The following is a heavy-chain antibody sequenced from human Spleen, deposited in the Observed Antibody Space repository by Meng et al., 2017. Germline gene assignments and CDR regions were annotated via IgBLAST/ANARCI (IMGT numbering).Heavy chain of an antibody. J-gene: IGHJ4*02. CDR3: TRDGYSDCSRTSCFDY. CDR1: GYPLTRYA. D-gene: IGHD2-2*01. V-gene: IGHV7-4-1*02. Sequence: QVQLVQYGAELGKPGASGKVSCKASGYPLTRYAINWLRQAPGQGLEWMGWIDTRTGNPTYAQGFTGRLVFSLDTSVSTAYLQISGLRADDTAVYYCTRDGYSDCSRTSCFDYWGQGTLVTVSS. CDR2: IDTRTGNP.